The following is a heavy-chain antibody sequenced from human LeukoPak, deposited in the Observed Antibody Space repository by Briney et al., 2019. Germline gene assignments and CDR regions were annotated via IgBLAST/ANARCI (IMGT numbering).Heavy chain of an antibody. CDR3: ATEVWSGHH. CDR1: GVSINTYY. CDR2: ISFSGST. J-gene: IGHJ5*02. D-gene: IGHD2-21*01. V-gene: IGHV4-59*01. Sequence: SETLSLTCTVSGVSINTYYWARIRQPPGKGLEWIGHISFSGSTSYNPSLKSRLTMSVDPSKNQFSLKLTSVTAADTAVYYCATEVWSGHHWGQGTLVTVSS.